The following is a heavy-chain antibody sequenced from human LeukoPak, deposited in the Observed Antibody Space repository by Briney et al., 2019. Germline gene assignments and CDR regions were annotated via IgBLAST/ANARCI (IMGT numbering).Heavy chain of an antibody. V-gene: IGHV1-46*01. J-gene: IGHJ5*02. Sequence: ASVKVSCKASGYTFTGYYMHWVRLAPGQGLEWMGIINPSGGSTSYAQKFQGRVTMTRDMSTSTVYMELSSLRSEDTAVYYCARESDSSSWYGKNWFDPWGQGTLVTVSS. CDR3: ARESDSSSWYGKNWFDP. CDR1: GYTFTGYY. D-gene: IGHD6-13*01. CDR2: INPSGGST.